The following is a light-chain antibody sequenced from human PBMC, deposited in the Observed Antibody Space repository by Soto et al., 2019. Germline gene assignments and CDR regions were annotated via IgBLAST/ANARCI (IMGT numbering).Light chain of an antibody. CDR3: QQYDNLPIT. V-gene: IGKV1-33*01. CDR1: KDINNY. Sequence: DIQMTQSPSSLSASVGDRVTITCQASKDINNYLSWYQQKPGKAPKILIYAASNLETGVPSRFSGSGSGTDFSFTISSLQPEDSATYYCQQYDNLPITLGQGTRLEIK. J-gene: IGKJ5*01. CDR2: AAS.